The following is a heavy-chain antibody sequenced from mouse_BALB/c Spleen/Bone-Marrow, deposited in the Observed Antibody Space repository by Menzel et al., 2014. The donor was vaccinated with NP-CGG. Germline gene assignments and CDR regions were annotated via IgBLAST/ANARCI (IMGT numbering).Heavy chain of an antibody. CDR1: GYTFTDHA. CDR3: KYNNYGSSRGFVY. D-gene: IGHD1-1*01. CDR2: ISPGNGDI. Sequence: VQLQQSDAELVKPGASVKMSCKASGYTFTDHAIHWVKQKPEQGLEWIGYISPGNGDIKYNEKFKGKATLTADKSSSTAYMQHNSLTSEDSAVYFCKYNNYGSSRGFVYWGQGTPVTVSA. J-gene: IGHJ3*01. V-gene: IGHV1S53*02.